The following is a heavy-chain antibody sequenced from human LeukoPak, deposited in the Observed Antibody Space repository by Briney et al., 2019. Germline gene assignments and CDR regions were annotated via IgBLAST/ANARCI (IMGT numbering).Heavy chain of an antibody. Sequence: PSETLSLTCTVSGGSISSSSYYWGWIRQPPGKGLEWIGSIYYSGSTYYNPSLKSRVTISVDTSKNQFSLKLSSVTAADTAVYYCARNYDILTGPPQAWFDPWGQGTLVTVSS. J-gene: IGHJ5*02. CDR1: GGSISSSSYY. CDR3: ARNYDILTGPPQAWFDP. CDR2: IYYSGST. D-gene: IGHD3-9*01. V-gene: IGHV4-39*07.